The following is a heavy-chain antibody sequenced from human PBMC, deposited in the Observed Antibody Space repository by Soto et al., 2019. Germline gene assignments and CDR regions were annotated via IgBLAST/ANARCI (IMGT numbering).Heavy chain of an antibody. CDR1: GFTFSTYS. J-gene: IGHJ4*02. CDR3: AKDRNYYDRGGYGLDH. V-gene: IGHV3-23*01. Sequence: PGGSLRLSCAGSGFTFSTYSMSWVRQAPGKGLEWVSGISGGGGSGGSTYYTDSVEGRFTISRDNSNNTLSLHMNSLRAEDTAVYYCAKDRNYYDRGGYGLDHLGQGTLVTVCS. CDR2: ISGGGGSGGST. D-gene: IGHD3-22*01.